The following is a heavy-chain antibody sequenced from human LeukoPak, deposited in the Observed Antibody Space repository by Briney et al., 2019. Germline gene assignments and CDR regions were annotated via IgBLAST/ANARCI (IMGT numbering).Heavy chain of an antibody. CDR3: ARATTGTTNWFDP. CDR2: IYYSGST. D-gene: IGHD1-1*01. V-gene: IGHV4-59*01. Sequence: SETLSLTCTVSGGSITSYFWTWVRQPPGKGLEWIGYIYYSGSTNYNPSLKSRVTISVDTSKNQYSLKLSSVTAADTAVYYCARATTGTTNWFDPWGQGTLVTVSS. CDR1: GGSITSYF. J-gene: IGHJ5*02.